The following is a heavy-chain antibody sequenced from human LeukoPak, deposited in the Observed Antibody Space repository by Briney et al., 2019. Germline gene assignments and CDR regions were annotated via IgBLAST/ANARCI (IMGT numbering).Heavy chain of an antibody. V-gene: IGHV3-30-3*01. J-gene: IGHJ4*02. Sequence: GGSLRLSCAASGFTFSTYGMHWVRQAPGKGLEWVAVMSYDGNNKYYADSVKGRFTISRDNSRNTLYLQMNSLRPEDTAVYYCAREDGDLPDYWGQGTLVTVSS. D-gene: IGHD4-17*01. CDR3: AREDGDLPDY. CDR1: GFTFSTYG. CDR2: MSYDGNNK.